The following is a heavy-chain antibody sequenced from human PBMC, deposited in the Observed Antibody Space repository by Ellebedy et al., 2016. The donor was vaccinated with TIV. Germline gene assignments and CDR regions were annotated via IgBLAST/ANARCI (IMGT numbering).Heavy chain of an antibody. V-gene: IGHV4-34*01. Sequence: SETLSLXCAVYGGSFSGYYWSWIRQPPGKGLEWIGEINHSGSTNYNPSLKSRVTISVDTSKNQFSLKLSSVTAADTAVYYCARGHYVWGSYWGYWGQGTLVTVSS. CDR2: INHSGST. J-gene: IGHJ4*02. CDR3: ARGHYVWGSYWGY. D-gene: IGHD3-16*01. CDR1: GGSFSGYY.